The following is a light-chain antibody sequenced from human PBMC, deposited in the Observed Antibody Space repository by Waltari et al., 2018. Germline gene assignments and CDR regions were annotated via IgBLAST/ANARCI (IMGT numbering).Light chain of an antibody. V-gene: IGKV3-11*01. J-gene: IGKJ1*01. CDR3: QQRGSWPWT. CDR2: DAS. CDR1: QSVDRF. Sequence: EVALTQSPATLSLSPGDTATLSCRASQSVDRFLVWYQEKRGQTPRLLVYDASNRATGIPARFSGSGSETDFTLTISSLDPEDFAVYYCQQRGSWPWTFGQGTRVEIK.